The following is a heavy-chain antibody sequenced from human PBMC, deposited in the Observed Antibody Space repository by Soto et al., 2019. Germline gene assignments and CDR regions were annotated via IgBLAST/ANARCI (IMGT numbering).Heavy chain of an antibody. Sequence: GGSLRLSCAASGFTVSSNYMSWVLQAPWKGLEWVSVIYSGGSTYYADSVKGRFTISRDNSKNTLYLQMNSLRAEDTAVYYCARTAPPILRYFDWLLSLDYWGQGTLVTVSS. CDR1: GFTVSSNY. D-gene: IGHD3-9*01. V-gene: IGHV3-66*01. CDR2: IYSGGST. J-gene: IGHJ4*02. CDR3: ARTAPPILRYFDWLLSLDY.